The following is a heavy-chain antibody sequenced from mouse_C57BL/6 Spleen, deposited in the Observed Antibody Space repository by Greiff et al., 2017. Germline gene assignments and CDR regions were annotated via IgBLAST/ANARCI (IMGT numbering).Heavy chain of an antibody. V-gene: IGHV3-6*01. CDR2: ISYDGSN. CDR1: GYSITSGYY. Sequence: DVQLQESGPGLVKPSQSLSLTCSVTGYSITSGYYWNWIRQFPGNKLEWMGYISYDGSNNYNPSLKNRISITRDTAKNQFFLELNSVTTEDTATYSGARRSNYPYYYAMDYWGQGTSVTVSS. D-gene: IGHD1-1*01. CDR3: ARRSNYPYYYAMDY. J-gene: IGHJ4*01.